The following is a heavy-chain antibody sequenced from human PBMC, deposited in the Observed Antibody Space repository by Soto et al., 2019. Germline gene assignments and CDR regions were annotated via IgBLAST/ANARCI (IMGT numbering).Heavy chain of an antibody. Sequence: QVQLVEAGGGVVQPGRSLRLSCAASGFTFSSYGMHWVRQAPGKGLEWVAVISYDGSKKYYADSVKGRFTISRHNSKNTLYLQMNSLRAEDTAVYYCATGGRTGTPSRVDYWGQGTLVTVSS. CDR1: GFTFSSYG. CDR2: ISYDGSKK. CDR3: ATGGRTGTPSRVDY. V-gene: IGHV3-30*03. J-gene: IGHJ4*02. D-gene: IGHD1-1*01.